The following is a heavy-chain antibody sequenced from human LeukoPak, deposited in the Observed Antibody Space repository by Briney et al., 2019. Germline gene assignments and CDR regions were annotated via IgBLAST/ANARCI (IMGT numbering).Heavy chain of an antibody. V-gene: IGHV4-59*12. J-gene: IGHJ5*02. CDR1: GGSISSYY. CDR2: IYYSGST. Sequence: SETLSLTCTVSGGSISSYYWSWIRQPPGKGLEWIGYIYYSGSTNYNPSLKSRVTISVDTSKNQFSLKLSSVTAADTAVYYCARVYFPLYSSSSPSWFDPWGQGTLVTVSS. D-gene: IGHD6-6*01. CDR3: ARVYFPLYSSSSPSWFDP.